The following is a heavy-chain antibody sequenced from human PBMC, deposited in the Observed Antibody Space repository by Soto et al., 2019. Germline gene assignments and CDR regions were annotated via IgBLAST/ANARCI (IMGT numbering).Heavy chain of an antibody. Sequence: GGSLRLSCAASGFTFSSYTMNWVRQAPGKGLEWVSSISSSGTYIYYADSLRGRFTISRDNARKSPDLQMNSLRPEDTAVYYCAREKDIALGALGYYYYGMDVWGQGTPVTVSS. V-gene: IGHV3-21*01. D-gene: IGHD2-8*02. CDR1: GFTFSSYT. CDR3: AREKDIALGALGYYYYGMDV. CDR2: ISSSGTYI. J-gene: IGHJ6*02.